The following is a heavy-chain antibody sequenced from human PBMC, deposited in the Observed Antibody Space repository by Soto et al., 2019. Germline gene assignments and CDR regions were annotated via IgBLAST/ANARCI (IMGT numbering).Heavy chain of an antibody. CDR2: IYYSGTT. J-gene: IGHJ4*02. V-gene: IGHV4-28*01. CDR3: ATSKGGVSNGPTTY. D-gene: IGHD1-26*01. CDR1: GYSISSSNW. Sequence: PSETLSLTCAVSGYSISSSNWWGWIRQPPGKGLEWIGYIYYSGTTYYNPSLKSRVTMSVDMSKNQFSLKLTSVTAVDTAVYYCATSKGGVSNGPTTYWGQGTLVTVSS.